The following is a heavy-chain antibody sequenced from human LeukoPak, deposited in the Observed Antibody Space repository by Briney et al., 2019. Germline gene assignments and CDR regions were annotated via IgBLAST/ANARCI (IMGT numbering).Heavy chain of an antibody. V-gene: IGHV3-72*01. Sequence: GGSLRLSCAASGFTFSDHFMDWVRQAPGKGLEWVGRARNKANSYSIEYAASVQGRFTISRDDSKTSVYLQMNSLKSEDTAVYYCARANYGSGSASDYWGQGTLVTVSS. D-gene: IGHD3-10*01. J-gene: IGHJ4*02. CDR2: ARNKANSYSI. CDR3: ARANYGSGSASDY. CDR1: GFTFSDHF.